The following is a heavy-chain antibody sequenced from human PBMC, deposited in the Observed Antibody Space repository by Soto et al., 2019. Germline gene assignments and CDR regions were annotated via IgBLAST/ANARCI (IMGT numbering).Heavy chain of an antibody. V-gene: IGHV3-30*18. J-gene: IGHJ4*02. CDR1: GFTFSSYG. D-gene: IGHD6-6*01. CDR2: ISYDGSNK. Sequence: QVQLVESGGGVVQPGRSLRLSCAASGFTFSSYGMHWVRQAPGKGLEWVAVISYDGSNKYYADSVKGRFTISRDNSKNTLYLQVNSLRAEDTAVYYCAKDRVYSSALDYWGQGTLVTVSS. CDR3: AKDRVYSSALDY.